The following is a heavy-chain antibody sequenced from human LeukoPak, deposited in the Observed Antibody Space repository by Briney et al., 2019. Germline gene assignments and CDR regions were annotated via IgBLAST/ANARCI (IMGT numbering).Heavy chain of an antibody. V-gene: IGHV5-51*01. CDR2: TNPGDSDT. CDR1: GYSFTFYW. D-gene: IGHD1-26*01. Sequence: GESLKISRKCSGYSFTFYWIGWVRQMPRKGLEWMGITNPGDSDTRYSPSFQGQVTISADKSINTAYLQWSSLKASDTAMYYCARRVRHSGSYPFDYWGRGTLVTVSS. CDR3: ARRVRHSGSYPFDY. J-gene: IGHJ4*02.